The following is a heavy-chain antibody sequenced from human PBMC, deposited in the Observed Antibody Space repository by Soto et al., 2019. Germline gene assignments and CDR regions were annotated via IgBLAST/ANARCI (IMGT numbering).Heavy chain of an antibody. CDR3: ARRTTVVTPATYYYYGMDV. Sequence: PSETLSLTCTVSGGSISSSSYYWGWIRQPPGKGLEWIGSIYYSGSTYYNPSLKSRVTISVDTSKNQFSLKLSSVTAADTAVYYCARRTTVVTPATYYYYGMDVWGQGTTVTVSS. V-gene: IGHV4-39*01. CDR2: IYYSGST. D-gene: IGHD4-17*01. CDR1: GGSISSSSYY. J-gene: IGHJ6*02.